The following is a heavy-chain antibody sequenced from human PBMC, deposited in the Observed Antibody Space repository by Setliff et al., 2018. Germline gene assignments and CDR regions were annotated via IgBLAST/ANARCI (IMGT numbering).Heavy chain of an antibody. CDR3: AIPSSGNFYFDY. CDR2: IIPIFGTA. CDR1: GGTFSSYA. D-gene: IGHD1-7*01. V-gene: IGHV1-69*13. J-gene: IGHJ4*02. Sequence: ASVKVSCKASGGTFSSYAISWVRQAPGQGLEWMGRIIPIFGTANYAQKFQGRVTITADESTSTAYMELSSLRSEDTAVYYCAIPSSGNFYFDYWGQGTLVTVSS.